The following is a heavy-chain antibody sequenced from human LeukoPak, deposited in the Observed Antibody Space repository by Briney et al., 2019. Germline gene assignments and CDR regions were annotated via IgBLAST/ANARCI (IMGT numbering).Heavy chain of an antibody. V-gene: IGHV3-23*01. Sequence: SGGSLRLSCAASGFTFSSYAMSWVRQAPGKGLEWVSAISGSGGSTYYADSVKGRFTISRDNSKNTLYLQMNSLRVEDTAVYYCAKDLSSGSPGNGDPPLWGQGTLVTVSS. D-gene: IGHD4-17*01. CDR1: GFTFSSYA. J-gene: IGHJ4*02. CDR2: ISGSGGST. CDR3: AKDLSSGSPGNGDPPL.